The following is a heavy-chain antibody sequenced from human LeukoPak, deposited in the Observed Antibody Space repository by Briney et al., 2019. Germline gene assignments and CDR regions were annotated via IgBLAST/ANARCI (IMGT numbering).Heavy chain of an antibody. D-gene: IGHD2-15*01. V-gene: IGHV4-30-2*01. J-gene: IGHJ6*02. CDR3: ARGRAAPRYYYYGMDV. CDR1: GGSISSGGYS. Sequence: SETLSLTCAVSGGSISSGGYSWSWIRQPPGKGLEWIGYIYHSGSTYYNPSLKSRVTISVDRSKNQSSLKLSSVTAADTAVYYCARGRAAPRYYYYGMDVWGQGTTVTVSS. CDR2: IYHSGST.